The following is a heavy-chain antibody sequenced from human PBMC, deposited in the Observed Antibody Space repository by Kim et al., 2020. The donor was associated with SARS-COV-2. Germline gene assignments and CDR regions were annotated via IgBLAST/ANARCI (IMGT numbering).Heavy chain of an antibody. V-gene: IGHV3-30*18. CDR1: GFTFSSYG. CDR3: AKDRGDSSSSHWYFDL. CDR2: ISYDGSNK. Sequence: WGSLRLSCAASGFTFSSYGMHWVRQAPGKGLEWVAVISYDGSNKYYADSVKGRFTISRDNSKNTLYLQMNSLRAEDTAVYYCAKDRGDSSSSHWYFDLWG. J-gene: IGHJ2*01. D-gene: IGHD6-6*01.